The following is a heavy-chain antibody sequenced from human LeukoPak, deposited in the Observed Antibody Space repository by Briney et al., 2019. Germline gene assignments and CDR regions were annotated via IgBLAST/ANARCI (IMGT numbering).Heavy chain of an antibody. Sequence: PGGSLRLSCAASGFTFSSYSMNWVRQAPGKGLEWVSSISSSSSYIYYADSVKGRFTISRDNAKNSLYLQMNSLRAEDTAVYYCARPIESSGLEAFDIWGQGTMATVSS. V-gene: IGHV3-21*01. CDR1: GFTFSSYS. CDR3: ARPIESSGLEAFDI. CDR2: ISSSSSYI. J-gene: IGHJ3*02. D-gene: IGHD2-15*01.